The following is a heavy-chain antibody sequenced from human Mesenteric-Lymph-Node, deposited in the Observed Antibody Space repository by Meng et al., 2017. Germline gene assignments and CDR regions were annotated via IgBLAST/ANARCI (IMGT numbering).Heavy chain of an antibody. CDR1: GFTFSSYG. V-gene: IGHV3-33*03. CDR2: IWYDGSNK. D-gene: IGHD2-21*02. CDR3: ASRRGVTQDY. J-gene: IGHJ4*02. Sequence: GESLKISCAASGFTFSSYGMHWVRQAPGKGLEWVAVIWYDGSNKYYADSVKGRFTISRDNAKNSLYLQMSSLRAEDTAVYYCASRRGVTQDYWGQGTLVTVSS.